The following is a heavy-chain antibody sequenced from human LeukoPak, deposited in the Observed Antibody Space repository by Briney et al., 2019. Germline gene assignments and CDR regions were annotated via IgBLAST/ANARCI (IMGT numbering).Heavy chain of an antibody. D-gene: IGHD1-26*01. J-gene: IGHJ4*02. Sequence: PGGSLRLSCAASGFTFSGSAMHWVRQASGKGLEWVGRIRSKANSYATAYAASVKGRFTISRDDTKNTAYLQMNSLKTEDTAVYYCTRLASGSYYENDYWGQGTLVTVSS. V-gene: IGHV3-73*01. CDR1: GFTFSGSA. CDR3: TRLASGSYYENDY. CDR2: IRSKANSYAT.